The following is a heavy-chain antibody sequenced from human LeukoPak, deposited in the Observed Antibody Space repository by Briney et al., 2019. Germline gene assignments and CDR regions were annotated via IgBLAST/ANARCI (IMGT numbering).Heavy chain of an antibody. Sequence: ASVKVSCKASGYTFTGYYMRWVRQAPGQGLEWMGWINPNSGGTNYAQKFQGRVTMTRDTSISTAYMELSRLRSDDTAVYYCARDLSFCSGGSCYSPGYYYYYYMDVWGKGTTVTISS. CDR3: ARDLSFCSGGSCYSPGYYYYYYMDV. D-gene: IGHD2-15*01. CDR1: GYTFTGYY. V-gene: IGHV1-2*02. J-gene: IGHJ6*03. CDR2: INPNSGGT.